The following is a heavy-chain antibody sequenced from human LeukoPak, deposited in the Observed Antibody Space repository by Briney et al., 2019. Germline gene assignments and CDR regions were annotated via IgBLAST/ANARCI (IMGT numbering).Heavy chain of an antibody. CDR3: AGGSYLLFDY. Sequence: PSETLSLTCTVSGGSISTSNYYWSWIRQPPGKGLEWIGEINHSGSTNYNPSLKSRVTISVDTSKNQFSLKLSSVTAADTAVCYCAGGSYLLFDYWGQGTLVTVSS. CDR1: GGSISTSNYY. CDR2: INHSGST. J-gene: IGHJ4*02. V-gene: IGHV4-39*07. D-gene: IGHD1-26*01.